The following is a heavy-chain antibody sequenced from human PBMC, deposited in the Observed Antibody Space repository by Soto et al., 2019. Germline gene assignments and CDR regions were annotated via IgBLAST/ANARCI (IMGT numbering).Heavy chain of an antibody. V-gene: IGHV4-39*01. D-gene: IGHD6-19*01. CDR1: GGSISSSSYY. J-gene: IGHJ4*02. CDR2: IYYSGST. CDR3: ARTSWLVRTYYFDY. Sequence: QLQLQESDPGLVKPSETLSLTCTVSGGSISSSSYYWGWIRQPPGKGLEWIGSIYYSGSTYYNPSLKSRVTISVDTSKNQFSLKLSSVTAADTAVYYCARTSWLVRTYYFDYWGQGTLVTVSS.